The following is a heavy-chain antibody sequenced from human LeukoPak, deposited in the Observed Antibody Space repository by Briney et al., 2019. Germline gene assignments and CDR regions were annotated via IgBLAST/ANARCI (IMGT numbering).Heavy chain of an antibody. CDR2: IKEEGSEK. CDR1: GFTFSSYW. Sequence: GGSLRLSCAAPGFTFSSYWMSWVRQGPGEGVGGGAQIKEEGSEKYYVDSVKGRFTISRDNAKNSLYLQMNSLRAEDTAVYYCAREAHCSSTSCYLYYFDYWGQGTLVTVSS. CDR3: AREAHCSSTSCYLYYFDY. V-gene: IGHV3-7*01. D-gene: IGHD2-2*01. J-gene: IGHJ4*02.